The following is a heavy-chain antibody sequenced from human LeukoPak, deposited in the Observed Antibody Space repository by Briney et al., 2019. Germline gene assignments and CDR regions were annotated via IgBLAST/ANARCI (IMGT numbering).Heavy chain of an antibody. CDR2: IHTSGST. CDR1: GVSISSYY. CDR3: AGRAQTTGWSFDY. J-gene: IGHJ4*02. Sequence: SETLSLTCIVSGVSISSYYWSWIRQPAGKRLAWIGQIHTSGSTNYNPSLKSRVAMSVDTSKNQFSLELSSVTAADTAVYYCAGRAQTTGWSFDYWGQGALVTVSS. V-gene: IGHV4-4*07. D-gene: IGHD6-19*01.